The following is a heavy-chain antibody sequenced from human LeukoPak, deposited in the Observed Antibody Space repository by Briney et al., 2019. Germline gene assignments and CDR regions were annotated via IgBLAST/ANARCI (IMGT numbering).Heavy chain of an antibody. J-gene: IGHJ3*02. CDR1: GFTFSSCA. CDR3: AKDPIVFNSGDYYLGAFNI. CDR2: ISGSGGKT. Sequence: PGGSLRLSCEASGFTFSSCAMSWVRQAPGKGPEWVSAISGSGGKTWYADSVKGRFTISRDNSKNTLYPQMNSLRAEDTAVYYCAKDPIVFNSGDYYLGAFNIWGQGRMVTVSS. D-gene: IGHD2-21*02. V-gene: IGHV3-23*01.